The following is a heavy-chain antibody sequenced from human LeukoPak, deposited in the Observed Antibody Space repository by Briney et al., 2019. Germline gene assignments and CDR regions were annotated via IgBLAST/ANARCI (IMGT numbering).Heavy chain of an antibody. J-gene: IGHJ4*02. CDR1: GFTFSSYS. CDR2: ISSSSSYI. CDR3: ARDADFRSGYHIQRGYYFDY. Sequence: PGGSLRLSCAASGFTFSSYSMNWVRQAPGKGLEWVSCISSSSSYIYYADSVKGRFTISRDNAKKSLYLQMNSLRAEDTAVYYCARDADFRSGYHIQRGYYFDYWGQGTLVTVSS. V-gene: IGHV3-21*01. D-gene: IGHD3-3*01.